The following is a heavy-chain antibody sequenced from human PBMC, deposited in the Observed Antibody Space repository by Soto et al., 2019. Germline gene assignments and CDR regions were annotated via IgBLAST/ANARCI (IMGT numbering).Heavy chain of an antibody. J-gene: IGHJ4*02. CDR2: SYYSGST. V-gene: IGHV4-39*02. CDR1: GGSISSSSYY. Sequence: PSETLSLTGTVSGGSISSSSYYWGWIRQPPGKGLEGIGGSYYSGSTYYNPSLTSRVTISVDTSKNQFSLKLSSVTAADTAVYYCARDKITGLFDYWGQGTLVTVSS. D-gene: IGHD2-8*02. CDR3: ARDKITGLFDY.